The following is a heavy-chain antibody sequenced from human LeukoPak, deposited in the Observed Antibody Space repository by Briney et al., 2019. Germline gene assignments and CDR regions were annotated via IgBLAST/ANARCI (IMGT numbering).Heavy chain of an antibody. Sequence: GGSLRLSCAASGFTFSSYEMNWVRQAPGKGLEWVSYISSSGSTIYYADSVKGRFTISRDNAKNSLYLQMNSLRAEDTAVYYCARDPPYRDSSNQDWFDPRGQGTLVTVSS. CDR2: ISSSGSTI. CDR1: GFTFSSYE. V-gene: IGHV3-48*03. D-gene: IGHD3-22*01. J-gene: IGHJ5*02. CDR3: ARDPPYRDSSNQDWFDP.